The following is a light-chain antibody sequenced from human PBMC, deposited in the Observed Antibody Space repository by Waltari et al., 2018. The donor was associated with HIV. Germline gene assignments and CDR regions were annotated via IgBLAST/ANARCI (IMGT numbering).Light chain of an antibody. Sequence: QSALTQPASVSGSPGQSITISCTGTTSDVGGYDYVPWYQQHPGKVPKLIIYEATNRPSGVSNRFSGSKSGNTASLTISGLQPEDEADYYCSSFTSSDTPVVFGGGTKLTVL. CDR3: SSFTSSDTPVV. CDR2: EAT. J-gene: IGLJ2*01. V-gene: IGLV2-14*01. CDR1: TSDVGGYDY.